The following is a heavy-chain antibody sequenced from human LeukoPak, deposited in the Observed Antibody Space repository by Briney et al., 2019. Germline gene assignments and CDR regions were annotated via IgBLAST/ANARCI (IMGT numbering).Heavy chain of an antibody. CDR2: ISGDGGST. J-gene: IGHJ4*02. CDR1: GFTFDDYA. CDR3: AKDSSRFLEWLSTFVDY. V-gene: IGHV3-43*02. D-gene: IGHD3-3*01. Sequence: GGSLRLSCAAAGFTFDDYAMHWVRQAPGKGLEWVSLISGDGGSTYYADSVKGRFTISRDNSKNSLYLQMNSLRTEDTALYYCAKDSSRFLEWLSTFVDYWGQGTLVTVSS.